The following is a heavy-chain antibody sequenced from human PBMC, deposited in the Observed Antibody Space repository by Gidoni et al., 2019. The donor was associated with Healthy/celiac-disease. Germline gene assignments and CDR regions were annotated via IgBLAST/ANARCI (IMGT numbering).Heavy chain of an antibody. CDR3: ARGVYYYDSSGYIHFDY. CDR1: GFTFSSYG. D-gene: IGHD3-22*01. CDR2: IWYDGSNK. J-gene: IGHJ4*02. Sequence: QVQLVESGGGVVQPERSLRLSCAASGFTFSSYGMHWVRQAPGKGLEWVAVIWYDGSNKYYADSVKGRFTISRDNSKNTLYLQMNSLRAEDTAVYYCARGVYYYDSSGYIHFDYWGQGTLVTVSS. V-gene: IGHV3-33*01.